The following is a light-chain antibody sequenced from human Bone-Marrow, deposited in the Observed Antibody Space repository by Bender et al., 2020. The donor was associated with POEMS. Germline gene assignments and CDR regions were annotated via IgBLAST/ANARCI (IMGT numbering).Light chain of an antibody. J-gene: IGLJ3*02. CDR3: QSYDITLSAWV. V-gene: IGLV3-25*02. CDR2: NDT. Sequence: SYELTQPPSVSVSPGQTAKIACSGHALPSQYAYWYQQKPGQAPVAVIYNDTERPSGIPERFSGSKSGTSASLAITGLQAEDEADYFCQSYDITLSAWVFGGGTKLTVL. CDR1: ALPSQY.